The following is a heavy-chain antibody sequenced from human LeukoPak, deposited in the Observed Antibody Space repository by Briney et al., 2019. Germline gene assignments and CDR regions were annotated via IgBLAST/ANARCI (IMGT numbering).Heavy chain of an antibody. V-gene: IGHV3-9*01. CDR2: ISWNSGNI. Sequence: GGSLRLSCAASGFTFDDYAMHWVRQAPGKGLEWVSGISWNSGNIGYADSVKGRFTISRDNAKNSLYLQMNSLRAEDTAVYYCARAATVTTSFFDYYYYMDVWGKGTTVTVSS. D-gene: IGHD4-17*01. CDR3: ARAATVTTSFFDYYYYMDV. J-gene: IGHJ6*03. CDR1: GFTFDDYA.